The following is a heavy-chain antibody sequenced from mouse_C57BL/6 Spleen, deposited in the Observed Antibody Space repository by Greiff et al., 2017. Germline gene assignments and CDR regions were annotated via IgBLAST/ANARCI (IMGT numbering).Heavy chain of an antibody. Sequence: EVMLVESGGGLVKPGGSLKLSCAASGFTFSSYAMSWVRQTPEKRLEWVATISDGGSYTYYPDNVKGRFTISRDNAKNNLYLQMSHLKSEDTAMYYCARDEGLRRWFAYWGQGTLVTVSA. D-gene: IGHD2-2*01. CDR2: ISDGGSYT. V-gene: IGHV5-4*01. J-gene: IGHJ3*01. CDR1: GFTFSSYA. CDR3: ARDEGLRRWFAY.